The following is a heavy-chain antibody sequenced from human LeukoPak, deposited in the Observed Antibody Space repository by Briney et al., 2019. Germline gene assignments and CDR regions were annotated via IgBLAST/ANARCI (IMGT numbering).Heavy chain of an antibody. CDR3: ARDMQLST. D-gene: IGHD3-16*02. CDR1: GFTFSGSA. V-gene: IGHV3-23*01. J-gene: IGHJ3*01. Sequence: GGSLRLSCAASGFTFSGSAMSCVRQAPGEGLEWVSFISYSGANSYYALCVRGRFTLPRDNSKDTLFLQMHRLRPEDTAIYYCARDMQLSTWGLGTMVTVSS. CDR2: ISYSGANS.